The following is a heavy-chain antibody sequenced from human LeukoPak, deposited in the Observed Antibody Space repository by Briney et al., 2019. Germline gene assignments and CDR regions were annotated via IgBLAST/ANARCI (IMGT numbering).Heavy chain of an antibody. CDR1: GFTFSSYS. J-gene: IGHJ3*01. V-gene: IGHV3-48*04. CDR3: ARRCGGDCRHRSFDV. Sequence: GGSLRLSCAASGFTFSSYSMNWVRQAPGKGLEWVSFISASGSTTWNSDSVKGRLAISRDDAKSSLYLQMSSLRPEDTAIYYCARRCGGDCRHRSFDVWGQGTMVTVSS. D-gene: IGHD2-21*02. CDR2: ISASGSTT.